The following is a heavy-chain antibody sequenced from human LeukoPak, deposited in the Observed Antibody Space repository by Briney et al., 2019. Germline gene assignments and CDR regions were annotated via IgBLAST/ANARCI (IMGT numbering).Heavy chain of an antibody. CDR2: SSTVTGNI. CDR3: ATTGNFYDMDV. V-gene: IGHV3-48*04. CDR1: EFACMRSR. J-gene: IGHJ6*03. Sequence: RPSSATPEFACMRSRVHGFLQAPGEALKWLSYSSTVTGNIYYADSVKGRFTVSRDNAKSSLYLQMSSLRAEDTAVYFCATTGNFYDMDVWGKGTTVTVSS. D-gene: IGHD1-1*01.